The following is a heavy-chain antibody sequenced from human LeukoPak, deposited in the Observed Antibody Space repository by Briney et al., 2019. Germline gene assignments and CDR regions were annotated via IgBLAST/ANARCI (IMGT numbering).Heavy chain of an antibody. J-gene: IGHJ4*02. CDR1: GFTFDDYA. CDR2: ISWNSGSI. V-gene: IGHV3-9*01. D-gene: IGHD3-10*01. Sequence: PGGSLRLSCAASGFTFDDYAMHWVRQAPGKGLEWVSGISWNSGSIGYADSVKGRFTISRDNAKNSLYLQMNSLRAEDTALYYCAKDMGGAIDYFDYWGQGTLVTVSS. CDR3: AKDMGGAIDYFDY.